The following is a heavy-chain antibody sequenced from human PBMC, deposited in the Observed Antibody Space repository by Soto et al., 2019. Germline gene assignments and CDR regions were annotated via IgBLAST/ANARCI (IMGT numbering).Heavy chain of an antibody. CDR1: GFIFGSYW. D-gene: IGHD2-15*01. J-gene: IGHJ4*02. Sequence: GGSLRLSCAASGFIFGSYWMSWVRQAPGKGLEWVANINQDGSEKYYVDSVRGRFIISRDNAEKSLYLQMNSLRAEDTALYYCARDGVAAGLYLDNWGQGTLVTVSS. CDR2: INQDGSEK. V-gene: IGHV3-7*01. CDR3: ARDGVAAGLYLDN.